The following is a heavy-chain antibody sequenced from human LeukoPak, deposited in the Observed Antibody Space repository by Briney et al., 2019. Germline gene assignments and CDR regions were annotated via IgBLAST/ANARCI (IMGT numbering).Heavy chain of an antibody. CDR1: GGTFSSYA. J-gene: IGHJ4*02. Sequence: ASVKVSCEASGGTFSSYAISWVRQAPGQGLEWMGRIIPILGIANYAQKFQGRVTITADKSTSTAYMELSSLRSEDTAVYYCARESMVRGVIETYFDYWGQGTLVTVSS. CDR2: IIPILGIA. D-gene: IGHD3-10*01. V-gene: IGHV1-69*04. CDR3: ARESMVRGVIETYFDY.